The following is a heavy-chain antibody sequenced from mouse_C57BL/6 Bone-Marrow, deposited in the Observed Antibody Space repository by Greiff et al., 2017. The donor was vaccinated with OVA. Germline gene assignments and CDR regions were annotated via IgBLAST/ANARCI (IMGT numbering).Heavy chain of an antibody. D-gene: IGHD1-1*01. Sequence: VQLQQSGAELVRPGASVKLSCKASGYTFTDYYINWVKQRPGQGLEWIARIYPGSGNTYYNEKFKGKATLTAEKSSSTAYMQLSSLTSEDSAVYFCARWEYYGAWFAYWGQGTLVTVSA. CDR3: ARWEYYGAWFAY. J-gene: IGHJ3*01. CDR2: IYPGSGNT. V-gene: IGHV1-76*01. CDR1: GYTFTDYY.